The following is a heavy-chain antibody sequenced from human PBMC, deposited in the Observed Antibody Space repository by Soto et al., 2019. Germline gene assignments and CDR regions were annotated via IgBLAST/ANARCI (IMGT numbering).Heavy chain of an antibody. D-gene: IGHD6-13*01. CDR2: IRSKAYGGTT. V-gene: IGHV3-49*04. CDR1: GFTFGDYA. Sequence: LRLSCTASGFTFGDYAMSWVRQAPGKGLEWVGFIRSKAYGGTTEYAASAKGRFTISRDDSKSIAYLQMDSLKTEDTAVYYCTRVEIIAAAGRVYYYYGMDVWGQGXTVTVYS. CDR3: TRVEIIAAAGRVYYYYGMDV. J-gene: IGHJ6*02.